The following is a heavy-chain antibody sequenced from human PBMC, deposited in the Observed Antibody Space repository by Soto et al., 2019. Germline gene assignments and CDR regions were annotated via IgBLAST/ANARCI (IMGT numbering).Heavy chain of an antibody. CDR3: AKYGVVAAAGKALFDY. CDR2: ISGSGGST. Sequence: GGSLRLSCAASGFTFSSYAMSWVRQAPGKGLEWVSAISGSGGSTYYADSVKGRFTISRDNSKNTLYLQMNSLRVEDTAVYYCAKYGVVAAAGKALFDYWGQGTLVTVSS. J-gene: IGHJ4*02. D-gene: IGHD6-13*01. V-gene: IGHV3-23*01. CDR1: GFTFSSYA.